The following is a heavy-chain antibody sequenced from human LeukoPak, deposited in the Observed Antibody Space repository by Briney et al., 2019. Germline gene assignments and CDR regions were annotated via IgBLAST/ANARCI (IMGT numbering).Heavy chain of an antibody. D-gene: IGHD3-22*01. CDR2: ITGGSSTI. J-gene: IGHJ4*02. Sequence: GGSLRLSCAASGFTFSSYSMNWVRQAPGKGLEWVSYITGGSSTIYYADSVKGRFTISRDNAKNSLYLQMNSLRAEDTAVYYCARAIDSSGHPIGYWGQGTLVTVSS. CDR3: ARAIDSSGHPIGY. V-gene: IGHV3-48*01. CDR1: GFTFSSYS.